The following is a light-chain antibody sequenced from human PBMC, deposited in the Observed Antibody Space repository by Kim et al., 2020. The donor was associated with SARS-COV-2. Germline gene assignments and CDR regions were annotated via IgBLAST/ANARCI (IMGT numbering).Light chain of an antibody. Sequence: QSALTQPASVSGSPGQSITISCTGTSSDVGGYDYVSWYQQHPGKAPKLIISDVSNRPSGVSSRFSGSKSGNTASLTISGLQDEDEADYYCCSYARGSASVFGGGTKLTVL. CDR2: DVS. CDR1: SSDVGGYDY. CDR3: CSYARGSASV. V-gene: IGLV2-14*03. J-gene: IGLJ1*01.